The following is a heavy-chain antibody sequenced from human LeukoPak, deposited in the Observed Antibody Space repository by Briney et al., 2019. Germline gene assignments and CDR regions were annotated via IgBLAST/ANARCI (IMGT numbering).Heavy chain of an antibody. CDR3: ARASVGYMSRRDAFDI. J-gene: IGHJ3*02. CDR1: GYTFTSYG. CDR2: IIPIFGTA. Sequence: ASVKVSCKASGYTFTSYGISWVRQAPGQGLEWMGGIIPIFGTANYAQKFQGRVTITTDESTSTAYMELCSLRSEDTAVYYCARASVGYMSRRDAFDIWGQGTMVTVSS. V-gene: IGHV1-69*05. D-gene: IGHD1-1*01.